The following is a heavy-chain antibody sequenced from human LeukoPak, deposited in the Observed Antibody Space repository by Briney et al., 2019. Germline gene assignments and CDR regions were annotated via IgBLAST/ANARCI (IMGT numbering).Heavy chain of an antibody. J-gene: IGHJ4*02. D-gene: IGHD2/OR15-2a*01. CDR1: GGSISSYY. Sequence: PSETLSLACTVSGGSISSYYWSWIRQPPGKGLEWIGYIYYSGSTNYNPSLKSRVTISVDTSKNQFSLKLSSVTAADTAVYYCAGGLASSMYYFDYWGQGTLVTVSS. CDR3: AGGLASSMYYFDY. CDR2: IYYSGST. V-gene: IGHV4-59*01.